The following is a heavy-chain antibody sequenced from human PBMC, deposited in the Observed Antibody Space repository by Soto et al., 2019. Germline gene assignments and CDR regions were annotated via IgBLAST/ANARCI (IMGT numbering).Heavy chain of an antibody. CDR2: IIPIFGTA. CDR3: ASKPSDYGDYGWFDP. J-gene: IGHJ5*02. Sequence: QVQLVQSGAEVKKPGSSVKVSCKASGGTFSSYAISWVRQAPGQGLEWMGGIIPIFGTANYAQKFQGRVTITADESTSTAYMGLSSLRSEDTAVYYCASKPSDYGDYGWFDPWGQGTLVTVSS. CDR1: GGTFSSYA. V-gene: IGHV1-69*01. D-gene: IGHD4-17*01.